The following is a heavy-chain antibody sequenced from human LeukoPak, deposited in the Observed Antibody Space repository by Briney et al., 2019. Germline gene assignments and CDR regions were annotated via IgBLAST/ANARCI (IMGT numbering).Heavy chain of an antibody. V-gene: IGHV4-59*08. Sequence: SETLFLTCTVSGGSISSYYWSWIRQPPGKGLEWIGYIYYSGSTNYNPSLKSRVTISVDTSKNQFSLKLSSVTAADTAVYYCARQSGYPPYNWFDPWGQGTLVTVSS. CDR2: IYYSGST. D-gene: IGHD3-22*01. J-gene: IGHJ5*02. CDR3: ARQSGYPPYNWFDP. CDR1: GGSISSYY.